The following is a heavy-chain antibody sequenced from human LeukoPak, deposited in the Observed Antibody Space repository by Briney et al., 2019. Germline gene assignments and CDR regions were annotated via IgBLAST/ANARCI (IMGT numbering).Heavy chain of an antibody. CDR2: IYHSGST. Sequence: PSQTLSLTCTVSGGSISSGGYYWSWIRQHPGKGLEWIGSIYHSGSTYYNPSLKSRVTISVDTSKDQFSLRLSSVTAADTAVYFCARVGIDSGSFADFDYWGQGTLVTVSS. V-gene: IGHV4-39*07. J-gene: IGHJ4*02. D-gene: IGHD1-26*01. CDR1: GGSISSGGYY. CDR3: ARVGIDSGSFADFDY.